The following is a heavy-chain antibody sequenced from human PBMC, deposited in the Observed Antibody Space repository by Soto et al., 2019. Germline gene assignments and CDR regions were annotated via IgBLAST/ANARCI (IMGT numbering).Heavy chain of an antibody. Sequence: GGSLRLSCAASGFTFSSYAMSWVRQAPGKGLEWVSATSGSGGSTYYADSVKGRFTISRDNSKNTLYLQMNSLRAEDTAVYYCAKDRQQLLQFPFDYWGQGTLVTVSS. CDR2: TSGSGGST. D-gene: IGHD6-13*01. CDR1: GFTFSSYA. CDR3: AKDRQQLLQFPFDY. V-gene: IGHV3-23*01. J-gene: IGHJ4*02.